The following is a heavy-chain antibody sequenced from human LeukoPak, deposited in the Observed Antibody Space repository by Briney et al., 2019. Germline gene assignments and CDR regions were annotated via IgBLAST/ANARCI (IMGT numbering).Heavy chain of an antibody. J-gene: IGHJ4*02. CDR2: INPNTGGT. CDR1: GYTFTGYY. CDR3: AKECDYSPGHKFDL. V-gene: IGHV1-2*02. D-gene: IGHD3-10*01. Sequence: ASVKVSCKASGYTFTGYYMHWVRQPLGQGLEWMGWINPNTGGTNYAQKFQGRVTMTRDTSISTAYMELSRLRSDDTAAYYCAKECDYSPGHKFDLWGQGTLVTVSS.